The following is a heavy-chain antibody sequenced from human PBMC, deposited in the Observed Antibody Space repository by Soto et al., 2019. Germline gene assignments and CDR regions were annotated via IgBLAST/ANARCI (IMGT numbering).Heavy chain of an antibody. CDR1: GFTFSPYA. CDR3: ARARLDTPALDY. J-gene: IGHJ4*02. Sequence: QVQLVESGGGVVQPGRSLRLSCAASGFTFSPYAMHWVGQAPGKGLEWVAVISYDGNNKNYADSVKGRLAISRDNSRNTLYLQMNSLRAEDTAVYYCARARLDTPALDYWGQGTLVTVSS. D-gene: IGHD2-2*01. V-gene: IGHV3-30*09. CDR2: ISYDGNNK.